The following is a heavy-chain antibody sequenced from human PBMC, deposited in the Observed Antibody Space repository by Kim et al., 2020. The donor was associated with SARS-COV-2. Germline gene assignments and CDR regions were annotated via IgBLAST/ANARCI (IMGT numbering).Heavy chain of an antibody. Sequence: LSLTCAASGFTFSSYSMNWVRQAPGKGLEWVSSISSSSSYIYYADSVKGRFTISRDNAKNSLYLQMNSLRAEDTAVYYCARVEDWYFDLWGRGTLVTVSS. CDR2: ISSSSSYI. J-gene: IGHJ2*01. CDR1: GFTFSSYS. CDR3: ARVEDWYFDL. D-gene: IGHD1-1*01. V-gene: IGHV3-21*01.